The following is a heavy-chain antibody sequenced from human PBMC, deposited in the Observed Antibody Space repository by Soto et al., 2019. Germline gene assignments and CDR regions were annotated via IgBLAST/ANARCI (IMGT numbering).Heavy chain of an antibody. Sequence: SETLSFTCTVSGGSISSYYWSWIRQPPGKGLEWIGYIYYRGSTNYNPSLKSRVTISVDTSKNQFSLKLSSVTAADTAVYYCARCFWSGHYNYYYYYMDVWGKGTTVTVSS. D-gene: IGHD3-3*01. V-gene: IGHV4-59*01. CDR3: ARCFWSGHYNYYYYYMDV. CDR2: IYYRGST. J-gene: IGHJ6*03. CDR1: GGSISSYY.